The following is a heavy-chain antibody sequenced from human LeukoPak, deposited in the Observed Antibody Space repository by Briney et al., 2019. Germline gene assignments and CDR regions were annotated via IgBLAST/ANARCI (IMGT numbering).Heavy chain of an antibody. CDR3: TRHPGLTYYYDSSGYPDFDP. V-gene: IGHV3-73*01. D-gene: IGHD3-22*01. J-gene: IGHJ5*02. CDR2: IRSKANSYAT. CDR1: GFTFSGSA. Sequence: PGGSLRLSCAASGFTFSGSAMHWVRQSSGKGLEWVGRIRSKANSYATAYAASVKGRFTISRDDLKNTAYLQMNSLKTEDTAVYYCTRHPGLTYYYDSSGYPDFDPWGQGTLVTVSS.